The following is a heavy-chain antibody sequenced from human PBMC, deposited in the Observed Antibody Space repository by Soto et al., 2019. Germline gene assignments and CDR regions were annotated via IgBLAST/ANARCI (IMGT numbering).Heavy chain of an antibody. CDR2: LGFDGGGR. V-gene: IGHV3-33*01. J-gene: IGHJ6*02. Sequence: QERLVESGGGVVQPGRSLRLSCAASGFTFSSYGMHWVRQTPGKGLEWVAVLGFDGGGRYYADSVQGRFTISRDNSKNTLDLQMDSLRVEDTALYYCAREPVGPDYAMDVWGQGTTVTVSS. CDR1: GFTFSSYG. CDR3: AREPVGPDYAMDV. D-gene: IGHD1-26*01.